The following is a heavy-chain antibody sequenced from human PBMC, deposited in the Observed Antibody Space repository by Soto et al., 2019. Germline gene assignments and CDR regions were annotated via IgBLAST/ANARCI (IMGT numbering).Heavy chain of an antibody. CDR2: IYYSGST. J-gene: IGHJ4*02. CDR3: ARSPEATVTAFDY. V-gene: IGHV4-31*03. CDR1: GGSISSGGYY. D-gene: IGHD4-17*01. Sequence: QVQLQEAGPGLVKPSQTLSLTCTVSGGSISSGGYYWSWIRQHPGKGLEWIGYIYYSGSTYYNPSLKRRVTISVDTAKNQFALKLSSVTAADTAVYYCARSPEATVTAFDYWGQGTLGTVSS.